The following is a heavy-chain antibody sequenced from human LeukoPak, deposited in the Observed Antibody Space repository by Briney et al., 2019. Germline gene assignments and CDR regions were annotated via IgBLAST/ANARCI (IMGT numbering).Heavy chain of an antibody. J-gene: IGHJ5*02. Sequence: PGGSLRLSCAASGFTFSSYSMNWVRQAPGKGLEWVSYISSSSSTIYYADSVKGRFTISRDNAKNSLYLQMSSLRAEDTAVYYCAREHCSSTSCPKLNWFDPWGQGTLVTVSS. CDR3: AREHCSSTSCPKLNWFDP. D-gene: IGHD2-2*01. CDR1: GFTFSSYS. V-gene: IGHV3-48*01. CDR2: ISSSSSTI.